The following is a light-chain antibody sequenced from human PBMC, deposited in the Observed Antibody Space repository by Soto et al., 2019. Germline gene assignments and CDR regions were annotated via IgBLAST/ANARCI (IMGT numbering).Light chain of an antibody. J-gene: IGKJ1*01. CDR2: AAS. CDR1: QTMTSY. CDR3: QQSYSTPRT. Sequence: DIQMTQSPSSLSESLGDRVTITCRASQTMTSYLNWYQQKPGKAPKLLIYAASSLQSGVPSRFSGSGSGTDFTLTISSLQPEDFATYYCQQSYSTPRTFGQGTKVDIK. V-gene: IGKV1-39*01.